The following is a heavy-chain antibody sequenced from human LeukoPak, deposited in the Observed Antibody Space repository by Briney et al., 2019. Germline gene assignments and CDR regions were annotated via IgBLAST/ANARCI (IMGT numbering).Heavy chain of an antibody. CDR3: ASWAGGNEPVASFDY. V-gene: IGHV1-2*02. CDR2: INLYNGAT. D-gene: IGHD1-14*01. Sequence: ASVTVSFTPTVFSFTAYYIFWMRQAPGQGLECMGWINLYNGATKYAQRFQSRVTMTRDTSISTAHMELSRLRSDDTATYYCASWAGGNEPVASFDYWGQGTLVTVSS. CDR1: VFSFTAYY. J-gene: IGHJ4*02.